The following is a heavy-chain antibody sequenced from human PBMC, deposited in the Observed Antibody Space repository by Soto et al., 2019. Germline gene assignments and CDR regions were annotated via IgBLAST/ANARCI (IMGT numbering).Heavy chain of an antibody. J-gene: IGHJ4*02. CDR2: ISSNGGST. V-gene: IGHV3-64D*08. Sequence: EVQLVESGGGLVQPGGSLRLSCSASGFTFSSYAMHWVRQAPGKGLEYVSAISSNGGSTYYADSVKGRFTISRDNSKNTLYLQMSSLRAEDTTVYYGVKEGERLGFDYWGQGTLVTVSS. CDR3: VKEGERLGFDY. CDR1: GFTFSSYA. D-gene: IGHD6-19*01.